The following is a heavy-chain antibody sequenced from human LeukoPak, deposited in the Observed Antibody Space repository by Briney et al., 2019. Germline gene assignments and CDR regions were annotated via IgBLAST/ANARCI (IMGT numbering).Heavy chain of an antibody. V-gene: IGHV3-30*18. J-gene: IGHJ4*02. CDR1: GFTFSSYG. CDR2: ISYDGSNK. Sequence: PGGSLRLSCAVSGFTFSSYGMHWVRQAPGKGLEWVAVISYDGSNKYYADSVKGRFTISRDNSKNTLYLQMNSLRAEDTAVYYCAEVSRWGYSSEYYFDYWGQGTLVTVSS. D-gene: IGHD5-18*01. CDR3: AEVSRWGYSSEYYFDY.